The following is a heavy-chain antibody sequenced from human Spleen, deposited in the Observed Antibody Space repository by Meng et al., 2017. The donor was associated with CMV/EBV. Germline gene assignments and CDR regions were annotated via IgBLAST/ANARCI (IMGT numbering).Heavy chain of an antibody. CDR3: AKGGSTVVTPTFDY. D-gene: IGHD4-23*01. CDR1: GFTVSSNY. V-gene: IGHV3-23*01. CDR2: ISGSGGST. Sequence: GGSLRLSCADSGFTVSSNYMSWVRQAPGKGLEWVSAISGSGGSTYYADSVKGRFTISRDNSKNTLYLQMNSLRAEDTAVYYCAKGGSTVVTPTFDYWGQGTLVTVSS. J-gene: IGHJ4*02.